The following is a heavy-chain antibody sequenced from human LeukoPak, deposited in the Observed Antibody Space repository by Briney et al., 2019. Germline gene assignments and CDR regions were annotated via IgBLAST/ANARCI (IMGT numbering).Heavy chain of an antibody. D-gene: IGHD3-9*01. Sequence: SETLSLTCTVSGGSISSYYWGWIRQPAGKGLEWIGRIYTSGSTNYNPSLKSRVTMSVDTSKNQFSLKLSSVTAADTAVYYCARDKDILTGLYYYGMDVWGQGTTVTVSS. CDR1: GGSISSYY. CDR2: IYTSGST. CDR3: ARDKDILTGLYYYGMDV. J-gene: IGHJ6*02. V-gene: IGHV4-4*07.